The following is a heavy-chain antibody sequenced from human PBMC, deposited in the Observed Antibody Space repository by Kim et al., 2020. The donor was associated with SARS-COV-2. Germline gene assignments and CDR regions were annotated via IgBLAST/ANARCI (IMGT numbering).Heavy chain of an antibody. D-gene: IGHD4-17*01. CDR2: IIPIFGTA. V-gene: IGHV1-69*13. J-gene: IGHJ6*02. CDR3: ARSTTVTTPFYYYYYGMDV. CDR1: GGTFSSYA. Sequence: SVKVSCKASGGTFSSYAISWVRQAPGQGLEWMGGIIPIFGTANYAQKFQGRVTITADESTSTAYMELSSLRSEDTAVYYCARSTTVTTPFYYYYYGMDVWGQGTTVTVSS.